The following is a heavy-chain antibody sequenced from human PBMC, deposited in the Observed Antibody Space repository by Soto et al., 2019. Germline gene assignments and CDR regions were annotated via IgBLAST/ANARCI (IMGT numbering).Heavy chain of an antibody. D-gene: IGHD5-18*01. J-gene: IGHJ6*03. CDR1: GGSISSYY. CDR2: IYYSGST. CDR3: ARVDTAMVTHYYYYMDV. V-gene: IGHV4-59*01. Sequence: SETLSLTCTVSGGSISSYYWSWIRQPPGKGLEWIGYIYYSGSTNYNPSLKSRVTISVDTSKNQFSLKLSSVTAADTAVYYCARVDTAMVTHYYYYMDVWGKGTTVTVSS.